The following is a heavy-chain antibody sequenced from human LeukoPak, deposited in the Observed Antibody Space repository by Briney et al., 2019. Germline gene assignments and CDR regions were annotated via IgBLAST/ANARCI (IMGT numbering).Heavy chain of an antibody. V-gene: IGHV3-23*01. J-gene: IGHJ4*02. CDR2: ISGSGGST. CDR3: AILPYRNPRGFDY. CDR1: GFTFSSYA. Sequence: PGGSLRLSCAASGFTFSSYAMSWVRQAPGKGLEWVSAISGSGGSTYYADSVKGRFTISRDNSKNTLYLQMNSLRAEDTAVYYCAILPYRNPRGFDYWGQGTLVTVSS. D-gene: IGHD1-26*01.